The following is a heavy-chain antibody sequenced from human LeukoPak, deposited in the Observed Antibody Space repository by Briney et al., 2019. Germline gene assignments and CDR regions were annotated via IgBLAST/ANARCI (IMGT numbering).Heavy chain of an antibody. CDR1: GFTFSNYA. D-gene: IGHD5-18*01. CDR2: ISHSGGST. V-gene: IGHV3-23*01. CDR3: AKDRLSDTALHC. J-gene: IGHJ4*02. Sequence: GGSLRLSCAASGFTFSNYAMSWVRQAPGKGLEWVSAISHSGGSTYYGDSVKGRFTISRDNSNNTLYLQMNSLRAEDTAVYYCAKDRLSDTALHCWGQGTLVTVSS.